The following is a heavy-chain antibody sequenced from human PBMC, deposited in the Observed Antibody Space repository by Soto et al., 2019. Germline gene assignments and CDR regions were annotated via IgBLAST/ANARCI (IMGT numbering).Heavy chain of an antibody. Sequence: QVHLQESGPGLVTPSGTLSLTCTVSGDSISSGDWWSWVRQPPGKALEWIGEIHRGGHTNYKPSPRSRLTISIDNSENHFSVKLSSVTAADTAMYYCVKNGYYSLESWGQGTPVTVSS. CDR3: VKNGYYSLES. CDR1: GDSISSGDW. J-gene: IGHJ4*02. V-gene: IGHV4-4*02. D-gene: IGHD3-3*01. CDR2: IHRGGHT.